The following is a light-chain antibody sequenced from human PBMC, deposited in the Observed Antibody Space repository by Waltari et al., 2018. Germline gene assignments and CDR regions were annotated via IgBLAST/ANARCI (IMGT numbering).Light chain of an antibody. Sequence: QSALTQPASVSGSPGQSITISCPGTSSDVGSYNLVPWYQQHPGKAPKLMIYEGSKRPSGVSNRFSGSKSGNTASLTISGLQAEDEADYYCCSYAGSSTFERVFGGGTKLTVL. V-gene: IGLV2-23*03. CDR2: EGS. J-gene: IGLJ3*02. CDR3: CSYAGSSTFERV. CDR1: SSDVGSYNL.